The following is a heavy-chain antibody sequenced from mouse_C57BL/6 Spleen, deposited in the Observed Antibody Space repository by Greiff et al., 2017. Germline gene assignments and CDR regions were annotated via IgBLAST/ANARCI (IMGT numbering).Heavy chain of an antibody. CDR1: GFTFSSYA. CDR2: ISDGGSYT. CDR3: AAYGSSDDY. V-gene: IGHV5-4*03. J-gene: IGHJ2*01. Sequence: EVKVVESGGGLVKPGGSLKLSCAASGFTFSSYAMSWVRQTPEKRLEWVATISDGGSYTYYPDNVKGRFTISRDNAKNNLYLQMSHLKSEDTAMYYCAAYGSSDDYWGQGTTLTVSS. D-gene: IGHD1-1*01.